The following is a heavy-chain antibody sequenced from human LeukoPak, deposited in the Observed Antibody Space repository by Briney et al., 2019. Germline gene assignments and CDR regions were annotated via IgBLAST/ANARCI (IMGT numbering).Heavy chain of an antibody. D-gene: IGHD1-1*01. V-gene: IGHV1-46*01. Sequence: GASVNVSCKASGYTFTSYYMHWVRQAPGQGLEWMGIINPSGGSTSYAQKFQGRVTMTRDTSTSTVYMELSSLRSEDTAVYYCARSLAFKLDYYGMDVWGQGTTVTVSS. CDR1: GYTFTSYY. J-gene: IGHJ6*02. CDR3: ARSLAFKLDYYGMDV. CDR2: INPSGGST.